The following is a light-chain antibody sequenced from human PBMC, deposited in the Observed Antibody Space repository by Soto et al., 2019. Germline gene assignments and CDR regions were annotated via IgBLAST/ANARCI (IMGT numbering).Light chain of an antibody. J-gene: IGLJ1*01. CDR2: DVS. Sequence: QSALTQPASVSGSPGQSITISCTGTSSDVGGYNYVSWYQQHPGKAPKFMIYDVSNRPSGVSNRFSGSKSGNTASLTISGRQAEDESDNYCSSYTTSNTRQIVFGTGTKLTVL. V-gene: IGLV2-14*01. CDR1: SSDVGGYNY. CDR3: SSYTTSNTRQIV.